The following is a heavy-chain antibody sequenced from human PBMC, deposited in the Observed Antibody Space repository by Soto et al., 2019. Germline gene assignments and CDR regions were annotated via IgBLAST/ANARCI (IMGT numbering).Heavy chain of an antibody. CDR3: TTHSLYYDTQEF. CDR1: GFTFSNAW. Sequence: EVQLVESGGGLVKPGGSLRLSCAASGFTFSNAWMSWVRQAPGKGLEWVGRIKSKTDGGTTDYAAPVKGRFTISRDDSKNTLYLQMNSLKTEDTAVYYCTTHSLYYDTQEFWGQGTLVTVSS. V-gene: IGHV3-15*01. J-gene: IGHJ4*02. D-gene: IGHD3-22*01. CDR2: IKSKTDGGTT.